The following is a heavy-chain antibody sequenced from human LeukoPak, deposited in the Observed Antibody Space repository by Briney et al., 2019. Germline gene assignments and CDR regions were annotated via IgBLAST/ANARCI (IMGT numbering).Heavy chain of an antibody. V-gene: IGHV4-4*07. CDR2: IYTSGST. J-gene: IGHJ3*02. CDR3: SKDGYCSSTSCLDAFDI. Sequence: PSETLSLTCTDSGGSISSYYWSWIRQPAGKGREWIGRIYTSGSTNYNPSLKSRVTMSVDTSKNQFSLKLSSVTAPDAAVYYCSKDGYCSSTSCLDAFDIWGQGTMVTVSS. CDR1: GGSISSYY. D-gene: IGHD2-2*03.